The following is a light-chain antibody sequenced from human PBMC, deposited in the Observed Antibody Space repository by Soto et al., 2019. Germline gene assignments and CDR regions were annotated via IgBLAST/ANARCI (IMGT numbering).Light chain of an antibody. J-gene: IGKJ1*01. CDR2: GTS. CDR3: QHYGSSPRRT. Sequence: EIVLTQSPGTLSLSPGDRATLSCRVNQNINSPYLAWYQQKPGQAPRLLVFGTSTRATGIPDRFSGSRSGTDFTPTIPRLEHADVALDYCQHYGSSPRRTFGQGTKVEMK. V-gene: IGKV3-20*01. CDR1: QNINSPY.